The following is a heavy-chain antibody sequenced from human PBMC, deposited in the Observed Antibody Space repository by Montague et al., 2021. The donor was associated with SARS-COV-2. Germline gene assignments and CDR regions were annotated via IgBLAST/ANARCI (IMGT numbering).Heavy chain of an antibody. CDR2: IYTSGTT. Sequence: TLSLTCTVSGGSISSGSYYWSWIRQPAGKGLEWIGRIYTSGTTDYSFSLRSRVTISVGTSKNQFSLKLTSVTAADTAVYYCARAHSGSWAHLDNWGQGSLGTVSS. J-gene: IGHJ4*02. CDR3: ARAHSGSWAHLDN. D-gene: IGHD5-12*01. V-gene: IGHV4-61*02. CDR1: GGSISSGSYY.